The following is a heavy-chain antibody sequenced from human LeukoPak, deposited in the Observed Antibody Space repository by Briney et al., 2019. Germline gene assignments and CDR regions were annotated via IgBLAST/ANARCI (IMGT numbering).Heavy chain of an antibody. Sequence: SETLSLTCAVYGGSFSGYYWSWIRQPPGKGLEWIGEINHGGSTNYNPSLKSRVTISVDTSKNQFSLKLSSVTAADTAVYYCARGGRDWFDPWGQGTLVTVSS. V-gene: IGHV4-34*01. J-gene: IGHJ5*02. CDR2: INHGGST. CDR1: GGSFSGYY. CDR3: ARGGRDWFDP.